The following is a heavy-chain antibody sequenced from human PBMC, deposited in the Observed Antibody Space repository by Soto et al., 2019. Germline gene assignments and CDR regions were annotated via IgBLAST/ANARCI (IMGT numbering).Heavy chain of an antibody. Sequence: SETLSLTRTVSGGSISSGGYYWSWIRQHPGKGLEWIGYIYYSGSTYYNPSLKSRVTISVDTSKNQFSLKLSSVTAADTAVYCCARGPRGYCSGGSCSFDYWGQGTLVTVSS. J-gene: IGHJ4*02. V-gene: IGHV4-31*02. CDR3: ARGPRGYCSGGSCSFDY. CDR2: IYYSGST. CDR1: GGSISSGGYY. D-gene: IGHD2-15*01.